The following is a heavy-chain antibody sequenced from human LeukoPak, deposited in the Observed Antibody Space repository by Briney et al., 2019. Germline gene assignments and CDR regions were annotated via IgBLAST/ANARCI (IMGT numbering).Heavy chain of an antibody. CDR2: INHSGST. D-gene: IGHD3-22*01. J-gene: IGHJ5*02. V-gene: IGHV4-34*09. Sequence: PSETLSLTCAVYGGSFSGYYWSWIRQPPGKGLEWIGEINHSGSTYYNPSLKSRVTISVDTSKNQFSLKLSSVTAADTAVYYCARGNYYDSSGYYRFDPWGQGTLVTVSS. CDR3: ARGNYYDSSGYYRFDP. CDR1: GGSFSGYY.